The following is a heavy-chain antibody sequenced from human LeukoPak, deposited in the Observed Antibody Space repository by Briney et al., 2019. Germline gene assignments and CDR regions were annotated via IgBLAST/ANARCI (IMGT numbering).Heavy chain of an antibody. V-gene: IGHV1-69*05. J-gene: IGHJ4*02. CDR1: RGTFSSYA. CDR3: ARGDIGDLYDY. CDR2: IIPIFGTA. Sequence: GASVKVSCKASRGTFSSYAISWVRQAPGQGLEWMGRIIPIFGTANYAQKFQGRVTITTDESTSTAYMELSSLRSEDTAVYYCARGDIGDLYDYWGQGTLVTVSS. D-gene: IGHD4-17*01.